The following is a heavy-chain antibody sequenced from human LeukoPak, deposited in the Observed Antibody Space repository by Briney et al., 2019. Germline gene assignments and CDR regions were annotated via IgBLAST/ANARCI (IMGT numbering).Heavy chain of an antibody. CDR1: GGSISGGSYY. CDR2: IYTSGST. CDR3: ARGGGSSWSYYYYMDV. D-gene: IGHD6-13*01. V-gene: IGHV4-61*02. J-gene: IGHJ6*03. Sequence: SQTLSLTCTVSGGSISGGSYYWSWIRQPAGKGLEWIGRIYTSGSTNYNPSLKSRVTISVDTSKNQFSLKLSSVTAADTAVYYCARGGGSSWSYYYYMDVWGKGTTVTVSS.